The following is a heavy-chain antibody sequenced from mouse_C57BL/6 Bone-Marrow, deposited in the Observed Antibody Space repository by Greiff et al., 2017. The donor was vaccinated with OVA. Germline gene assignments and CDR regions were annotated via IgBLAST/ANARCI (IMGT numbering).Heavy chain of an antibody. CDR3: ARVGGYNWYFDV. V-gene: IGHV1-4*01. Sequence: VMLVESGAELARPGASVKMSCKASGYTFTSYTMHWVKQRPGQGLEWIGYINPSSGYTKYNQKFKDKATLTADKSSSTAYMQLSSLTSEDSAVYYCARVGGYNWYFDVWGTGTTVTVSS. J-gene: IGHJ1*03. CDR1: GYTFTSYT. D-gene: IGHD2-14*01. CDR2: INPSSGYT.